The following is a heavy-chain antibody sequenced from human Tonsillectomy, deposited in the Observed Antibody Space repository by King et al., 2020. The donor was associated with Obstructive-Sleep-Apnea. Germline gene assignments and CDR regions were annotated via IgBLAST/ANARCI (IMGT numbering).Heavy chain of an antibody. V-gene: IGHV3-15*01. Sequence: VQLVESGGGLVKPGGSLRLSCAASGFTFGDAWMSWVRQAPRKGLEWIGRIKSKAYGGTTDYAAPVKGRFTISRDDSKKTLYLQMNSLKTEDTAVYYCTTVETLELQTLNIQNDMDVWGQGTTVTVSS. CDR3: TTVETLELQTLNIQNDMDV. CDR1: GFTFGDAW. J-gene: IGHJ6*02. D-gene: IGHD1-7*01. CDR2: IKSKAYGGTT.